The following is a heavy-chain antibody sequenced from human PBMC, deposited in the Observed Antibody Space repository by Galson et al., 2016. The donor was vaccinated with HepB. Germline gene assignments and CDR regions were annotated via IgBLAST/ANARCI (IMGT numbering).Heavy chain of an antibody. Sequence: SLRLYCAASGFIFSNYWMHWIRQAPGKGLVWVSGVYNDGNHERYADSVKGRFTISRDNAKNTLYLQMNSLRAEDTAVYYCVSLVGVASAFDIWGQGTLVTVSS. CDR3: VSLVGVASAFDI. CDR1: GFIFSNYW. D-gene: IGHD1-26*01. CDR2: VYNDGNHE. V-gene: IGHV3-74*01. J-gene: IGHJ4*02.